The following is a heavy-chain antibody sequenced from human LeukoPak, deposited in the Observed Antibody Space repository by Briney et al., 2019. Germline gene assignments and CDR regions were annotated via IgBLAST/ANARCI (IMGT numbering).Heavy chain of an antibody. CDR2: LGNDGKT. V-gene: IGHV4-39*07. D-gene: IGHD2-21*01. CDR1: SGSISSDTHY. J-gene: IGHJ5*02. CDR3: ARGAIGEDWFDP. Sequence: KSSETLSLTCTVSSGSISSDTHYLAWIRQPPGKGLEWIGALGNDGKTYSNPSLKSRVTISVDTSQNQFSLKLNSVTAADTALYYCARGAIGEDWFDPWGQGTLVTVSS.